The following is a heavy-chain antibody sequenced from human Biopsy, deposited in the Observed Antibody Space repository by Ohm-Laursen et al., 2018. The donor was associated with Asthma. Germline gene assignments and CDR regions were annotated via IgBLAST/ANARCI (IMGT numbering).Heavy chain of an antibody. V-gene: IGHV1-18*01. CDR1: GYTFNSAC. CDR3: ARAVDYSHYYGIDV. Sequence: ASVKVSCKTSGYTFNSACITWVRQAPGQGLEWVGWISVYNGNTKVAQKFQDRVTMITDTSTSTAYMELRSLRSDDTAVYFCARAVDYSHYYGIDVWGQGTTVTVS. CDR2: ISVYNGNT. D-gene: IGHD3-10*01. J-gene: IGHJ6*02.